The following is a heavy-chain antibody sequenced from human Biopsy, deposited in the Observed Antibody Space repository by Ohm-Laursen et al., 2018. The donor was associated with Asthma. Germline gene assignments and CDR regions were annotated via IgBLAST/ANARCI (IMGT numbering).Heavy chain of an antibody. Sequence: SVPVSCKASGGTFSTFGISWVRQAPGQRLEWMGRIIPFYGTATYAQHFQGRLTLTADESTSTAYMELSSLRSEDTAIYYCARCQVGYSSGWSLLLKKIYYSGMDVWGQGTAVTVSS. CDR3: ARCQVGYSSGWSLLLKKIYYSGMDV. V-gene: IGHV1-69*13. J-gene: IGHJ6*02. D-gene: IGHD6-19*01. CDR2: IIPFYGTA. CDR1: GGTFSTFG.